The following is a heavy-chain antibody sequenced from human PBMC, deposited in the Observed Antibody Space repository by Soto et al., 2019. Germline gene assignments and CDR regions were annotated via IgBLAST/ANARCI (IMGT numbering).Heavy chain of an antibody. CDR3: AKDGLGTRDY. J-gene: IGHJ4*02. D-gene: IGHD1-1*01. V-gene: IGHV3-30*18. CDR1: GFTFSSYG. CDR2: ISYDGSNK. Sequence: QVQLVESGGGVVQPGRSLRLSCAASGFTFSSYGMHWVRQAPGKGLEWVAVISYDGSNKYYADSVKGRFTISRDNSKNTLYLQMNSLRAQDTAVYCCAKDGLGTRDYWGQGTLVTVSS.